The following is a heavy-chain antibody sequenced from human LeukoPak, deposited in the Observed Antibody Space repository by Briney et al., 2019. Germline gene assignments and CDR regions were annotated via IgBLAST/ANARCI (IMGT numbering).Heavy chain of an antibody. Sequence: ASVKVSCKASGYTFTDYYMHWVRQAPGQGLEWMGWINPYSGDTNYAQRFQGRVTMTRGTSISTAYMELSGLRSDDTAVYHCARASYDNSLRIDDYWGQGILVTVSS. J-gene: IGHJ4*02. CDR2: INPYSGDT. V-gene: IGHV1-2*02. CDR3: ARASYDNSLRIDDY. CDR1: GYTFTDYY. D-gene: IGHD3-22*01.